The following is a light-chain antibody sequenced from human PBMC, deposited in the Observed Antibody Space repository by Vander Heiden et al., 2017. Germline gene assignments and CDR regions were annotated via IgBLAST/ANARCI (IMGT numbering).Light chain of an antibody. CDR1: ISIIGSNT. Sequence: QSVLTQPPSASGTPGQRVTISCSGSISIIGSNTVNWYQQLPGTAPKLLIYSNNQRPTGVPDRFSGSKSGTSASLAISGLQSEDEADYYCAAWDDSLNGWVFGGGTKLTVL. CDR3: AAWDDSLNGWV. J-gene: IGLJ3*02. CDR2: SNN. V-gene: IGLV1-44*01.